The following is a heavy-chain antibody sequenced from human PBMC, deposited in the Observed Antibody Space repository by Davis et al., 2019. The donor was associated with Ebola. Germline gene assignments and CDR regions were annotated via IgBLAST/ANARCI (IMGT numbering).Heavy chain of an antibody. D-gene: IGHD3-3*01. CDR3: ARLPYYDFWSGYLRGPYYFDY. Sequence: GESLKISCKGSGYSFTSYWIGWVRQLPGKGLEWMGIIYTGDSDTRYSPSFQGQVTISADKSISTAYLQWSSLKASDTAMYYCARLPYYDFWSGYLRGPYYFDYWGQGTLVTVSS. J-gene: IGHJ4*02. V-gene: IGHV5-51*01. CDR2: IYTGDSDT. CDR1: GYSFTSYW.